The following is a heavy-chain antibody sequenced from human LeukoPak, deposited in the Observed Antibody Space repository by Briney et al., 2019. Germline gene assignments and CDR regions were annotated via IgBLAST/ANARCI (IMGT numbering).Heavy chain of an antibody. D-gene: IGHD3-22*01. Sequence: GGSLRLSCAASGFTFSDYYMSWIRQAPGKGLEWVSYISSSGSTIYYADSVKGRFTISRDNAKNSLYLQMNSLRAEDTAVYYRAREPYYYDSSGSTWGQGTLVTVSS. V-gene: IGHV3-11*01. CDR3: AREPYYYDSSGST. CDR2: ISSSGSTI. CDR1: GFTFSDYY. J-gene: IGHJ4*02.